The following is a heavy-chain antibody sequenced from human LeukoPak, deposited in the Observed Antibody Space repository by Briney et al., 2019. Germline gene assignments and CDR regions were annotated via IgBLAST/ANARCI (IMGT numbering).Heavy chain of an antibody. Sequence: SETLSLTCAVYGGSFSGYYWSRIRQPPGKGLGWIGEINHSGSTNYNPSLKTRVTISVDTSKNQFSLKLSSVTAADTAVYYCARRPRPYYYDSSGYYSPRGYWGQGTLVTVSS. J-gene: IGHJ4*02. V-gene: IGHV4-34*01. D-gene: IGHD3-22*01. CDR3: ARRPRPYYYDSSGYYSPRGY. CDR2: INHSGST. CDR1: GGSFSGYY.